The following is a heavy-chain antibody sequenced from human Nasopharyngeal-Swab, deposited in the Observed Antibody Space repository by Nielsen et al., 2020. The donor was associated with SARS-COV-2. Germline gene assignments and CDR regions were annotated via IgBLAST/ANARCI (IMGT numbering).Heavy chain of an antibody. J-gene: IGHJ5*02. Sequence: GGSLRLSCAASGFTFDDYAMHWVRQAPGKGLEWVSGISWNSGSIGYADSVKGRFTTSRDNAKNSLYLQMNSLRAEDTALYYCAKGSSWEAYNLFDPWGQGTLVTVSS. CDR3: AKGSSWEAYNLFDP. CDR2: ISWNSGSI. V-gene: IGHV3-9*01. D-gene: IGHD1-26*01. CDR1: GFTFDDYA.